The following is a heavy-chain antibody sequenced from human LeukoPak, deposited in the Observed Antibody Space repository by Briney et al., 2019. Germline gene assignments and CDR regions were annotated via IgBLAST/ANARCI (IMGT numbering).Heavy chain of an antibody. D-gene: IGHD3-22*01. CDR2: ISSSSSYI. V-gene: IGHV3-21*04. Sequence: PGGSLRLSRAASGFTFSSYSMNWVRQAPGKGLEWVSSISSSSSYIYYADSVKGRFTISRDNSKNTLYLQMNSLRAEDTAVYYCAKDPGWLLPNDAFDIWGQGTMVTVSS. CDR1: GFTFSSYS. CDR3: AKDPGWLLPNDAFDI. J-gene: IGHJ3*02.